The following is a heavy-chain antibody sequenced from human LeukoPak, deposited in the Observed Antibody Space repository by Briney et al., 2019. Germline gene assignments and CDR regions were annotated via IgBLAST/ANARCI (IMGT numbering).Heavy chain of an antibody. CDR2: IRQDGSEK. V-gene: IGHV3-7*03. Sequence: GGSLRLSCAASGFTFSSYWMSWVRQAPGKGLEWVANIRQDGSEKYYVDSVKGRFTISRDNSKNTLYLQMNSLRAEDTAVYYCAQEGGYCSSTSCYAFDYWGQGTLVTVSS. D-gene: IGHD2-2*03. CDR1: GFTFSSYW. CDR3: AQEGGYCSSTSCYAFDY. J-gene: IGHJ4*02.